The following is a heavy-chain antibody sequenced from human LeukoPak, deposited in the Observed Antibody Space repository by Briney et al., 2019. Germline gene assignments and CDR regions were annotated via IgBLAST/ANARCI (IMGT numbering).Heavy chain of an antibody. CDR1: GYTFTGYY. CDR3: VRDEGIAGELDY. D-gene: IGHD1-26*01. V-gene: IGHV1-2*02. J-gene: IGHJ4*02. CDR2: INPNSGGT. Sequence: GASVKVSCKASGYTFTGYYMHWVRQAPGQGLEWMGWINPNSGGTNYAQKFQGRVTMTRDTSISTAYMELSRLRSDDTAVYYCVRDEGIAGELDYWGQGTLVTVSS.